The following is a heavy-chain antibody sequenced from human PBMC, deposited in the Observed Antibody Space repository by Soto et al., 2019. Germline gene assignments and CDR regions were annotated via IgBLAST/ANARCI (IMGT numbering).Heavy chain of an antibody. CDR1: GFTVSRYD. Sequence: QVVESGGGLIQAGGSTRLSCLASGFTVSRYDMAWVRQAPGKGLEWASIIQSSGETYYSDSAQGRFIISRDNSKNAVNPQMSSLKVGDTVVYSCVRVMYKGGVVDFWGQGRLITVS. CDR3: VRVMYKGGVVDF. D-gene: IGHD3-16*01. J-gene: IGHJ4*02. V-gene: IGHV3-53*01. CDR2: IQSSGET.